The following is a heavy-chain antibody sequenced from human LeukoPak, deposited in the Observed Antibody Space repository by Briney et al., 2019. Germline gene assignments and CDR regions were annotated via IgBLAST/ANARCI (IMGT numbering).Heavy chain of an antibody. D-gene: IGHD6-19*01. J-gene: IGHJ4*02. Sequence: ASVKVSCKASGYTFTGYYMHWVRQAPGQGLEWMGWINPNSGGTNYAQKFQGRVTMTRDTSISTAYMELSRLRSDDTAVYYCATDIAVAGKVTYYFEYWGQGTLSPSPQ. CDR3: ATDIAVAGKVTYYFEY. CDR2: INPNSGGT. V-gene: IGHV1-2*02. CDR1: GYTFTGYY.